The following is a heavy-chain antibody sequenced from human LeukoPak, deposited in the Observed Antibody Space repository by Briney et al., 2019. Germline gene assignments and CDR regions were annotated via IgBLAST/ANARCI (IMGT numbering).Heavy chain of an antibody. CDR3: ARGGSDSSGYYFVSEYFQH. CDR2: ISAYNGNT. Sequence: ASVKVSCKASGYTFTSYGISWVRQAPGQGLEWMGWISAYNGNTNYAQKLQGRVTMTTDTSTSTAYMELRSLRSDDTAVHYCARGGSDSSGYYFVSEYFQHWGQGTLVTVSS. V-gene: IGHV1-18*01. D-gene: IGHD3-22*01. CDR1: GYTFTSYG. J-gene: IGHJ1*01.